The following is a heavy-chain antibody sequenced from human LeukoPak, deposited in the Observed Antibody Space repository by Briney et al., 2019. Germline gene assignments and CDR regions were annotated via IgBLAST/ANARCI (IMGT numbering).Heavy chain of an antibody. CDR3: ARVMVRGRGYYGMDV. CDR1: GFTFSSYA. J-gene: IGHJ6*02. CDR2: ISGSGGST. Sequence: QAGGSLRLSCAASGFTFSSYAMSWVRQAPGKGLEWVSAISGSGGSTYYADSVKGRFTISRDNSKNTLYLQMNSLRAEDTAVYYCARVMVRGRGYYGMDVWGQGTTVTVSS. D-gene: IGHD3-10*01. V-gene: IGHV3-23*01.